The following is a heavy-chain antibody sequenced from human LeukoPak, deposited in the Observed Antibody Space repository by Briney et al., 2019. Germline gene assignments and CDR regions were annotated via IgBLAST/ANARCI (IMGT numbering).Heavy chain of an antibody. V-gene: IGHV1-69*13. CDR1: GGTFSRYA. Sequence: SVKVSCKASGGTFSRYAISWVRQAPGQGLEWMGGIIPVLGTANYAQTFQNKVTITADESTSTAYMELSSLTSEDTAVYYCAREVLVGDESGFDYWGQGTLVTVSS. CDR3: AREVLVGDESGFDY. CDR2: IIPVLGTA. J-gene: IGHJ4*02. D-gene: IGHD3-3*01.